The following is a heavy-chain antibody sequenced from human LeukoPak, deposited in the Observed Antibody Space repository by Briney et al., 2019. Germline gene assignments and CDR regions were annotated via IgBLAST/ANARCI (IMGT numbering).Heavy chain of an antibody. CDR2: ISTTGGYT. CDR3: AKKPATIKFPFDI. J-gene: IGHJ4*02. D-gene: IGHD5-24*01. CDR1: GFSFSTYD. V-gene: IGHV3-23*01. Sequence: XGPLRLSCVGSGFSFSTYDMGWVRQTPGKGLEWVSAISTTGGYTEDADSVKGRFTISRDNSQNTLFLQMHSLRAEDTAVYYCAKKPATIKFPFDIWGQGTLVTVSP.